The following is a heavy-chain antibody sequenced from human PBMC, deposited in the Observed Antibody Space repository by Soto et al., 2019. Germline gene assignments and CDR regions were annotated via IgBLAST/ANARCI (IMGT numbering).Heavy chain of an antibody. CDR2: IYWDDDK. V-gene: IGHV2-5*02. Sequence: QITLKESGPTLVKPTQTLTLTCTFSGFSLSTSGVGVGWIRQPPGKALEWFALIYWDDDKRYSPSLKSSLTITXDXXKHQVVRTMTHSDPVHTATYYRARTYYSGQHCFYPWGQGTLVTVSS. D-gene: IGHD3-10*01. J-gene: IGHJ5*02. CDR3: ARTYYSGQHCFYP. CDR1: GFSLSTSGVG.